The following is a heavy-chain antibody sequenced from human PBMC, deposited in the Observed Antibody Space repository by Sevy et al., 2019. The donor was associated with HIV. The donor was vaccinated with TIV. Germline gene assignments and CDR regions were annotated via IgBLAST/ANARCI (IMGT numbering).Heavy chain of an antibody. D-gene: IGHD3-9*01. V-gene: IGHV3-33*01. Sequence: GGSLRLSCAASGFTFSSYGMHWVRQAPGKGLEWVAVIWYDGSNKYYADSVKGRFTISRDNSKNTLYLQMNSLRAEDTAVYYCARDPRYYDILTGYPDYWGQGTLVTISS. CDR3: ARDPRYYDILTGYPDY. CDR1: GFTFSSYG. CDR2: IWYDGSNK. J-gene: IGHJ4*02.